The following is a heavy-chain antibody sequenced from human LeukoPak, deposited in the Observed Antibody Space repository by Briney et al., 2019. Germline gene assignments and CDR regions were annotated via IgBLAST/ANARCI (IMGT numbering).Heavy chain of an antibody. CDR3: VLWFGELSPNYYYYYMDV. D-gene: IGHD3-10*01. V-gene: IGHV3-30*03. Sequence: GRSLRLSCAASGFTFSSYGMHWVRQAPGKGLEWVAVISYDGSNKYYADSVKGRFTISRDNSKNTLYLQMNSLRAEDTAVYYCVLWFGELSPNYYYYYMDVWGKGTTVTISS. CDR1: GFTFSSYG. CDR2: ISYDGSNK. J-gene: IGHJ6*03.